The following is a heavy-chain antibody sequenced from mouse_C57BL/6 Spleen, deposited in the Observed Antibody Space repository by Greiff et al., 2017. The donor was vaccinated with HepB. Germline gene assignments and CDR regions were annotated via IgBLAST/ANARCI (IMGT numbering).Heavy chain of an antibody. CDR1: GFTFSDYY. J-gene: IGHJ1*03. CDR2: INYDGSST. D-gene: IGHD1-1*01. V-gene: IGHV5-16*01. CDR3: AREGYYGRDWYFDV. Sequence: EVKLVESEGGLVQPGSSMKLSCTASGFTFSDYYMAWVRQVPEKGLEWVANINYDGSSTYYLDSLKSRFIISRDNAKNILYLQMSSLKSEDTATYYCAREGYYGRDWYFDVWGTGTTVTVSS.